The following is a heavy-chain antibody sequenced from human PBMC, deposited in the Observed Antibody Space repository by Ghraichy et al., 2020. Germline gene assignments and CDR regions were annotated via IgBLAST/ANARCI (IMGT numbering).Heavy chain of an antibody. CDR1: GDSVSSNSAA. V-gene: IGHV6-1*01. J-gene: IGHJ3*02. CDR3: ARDAGPPYYYDSSGYVNAFDI. CDR2: TYYRSKWYN. Sequence: SQTLSLTCAISGDSVSSNSAAWNWIRQSPSRGLEWLGRTYYRSKWYNDYAVSVKSRITINPDTSKNQFSLQLNSVTPEDTAVYYCARDAGPPYYYDSSGYVNAFDIWGQGTMVTVSS. D-gene: IGHD3-22*01.